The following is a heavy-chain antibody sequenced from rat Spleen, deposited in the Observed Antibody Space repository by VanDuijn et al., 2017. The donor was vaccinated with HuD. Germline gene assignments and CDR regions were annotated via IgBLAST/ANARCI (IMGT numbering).Heavy chain of an antibody. D-gene: IGHD1-11*01. CDR3: ATEGADYGGYLPFAY. Sequence: EVQLVGSGGGLVQPGRSLKLSCAASGFTFSNYGMHWIRQAPTKGLEWVASISPSGHSTYYRDSVKGRFTISRDNAKSTLYLQMDSLRSEDTATYYCATEGADYGGYLPFAYWGQGTLVTVSS. CDR1: GFTFSNYG. V-gene: IGHV5-19*01. J-gene: IGHJ3*01. CDR2: ISPSGHST.